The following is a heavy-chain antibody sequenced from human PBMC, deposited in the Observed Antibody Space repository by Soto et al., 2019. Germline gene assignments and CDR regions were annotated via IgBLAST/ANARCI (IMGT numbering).Heavy chain of an antibody. J-gene: IGHJ3*02. CDR2: ISAYNGNT. V-gene: IGHV1-18*01. D-gene: IGHD4-17*01. CDR3: ARGADGDYDGVAFDI. CDR1: GYTFTSYG. Sequence: ASVKVSCKASGYTFTSYGISWVRQAPGQGLEWMGWISAYNGNTNYAQKLQGRVTMTTDTSTSIAYMELRSLRSDDTAVYYCARGADGDYDGVAFDIWGQGTMVTVSS.